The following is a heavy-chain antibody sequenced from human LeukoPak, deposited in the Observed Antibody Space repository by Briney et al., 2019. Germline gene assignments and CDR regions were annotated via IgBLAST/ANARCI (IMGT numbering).Heavy chain of an antibody. V-gene: IGHV3-21*01. CDR1: GFTFSSYS. CDR3: ARGNSVAGTDISY. J-gene: IGHJ4*02. Sequence: PGGSLRLSCTASGFTFSSYSMNWVRQAPGKGLEWVSSISSGSNYVYYADSVKGRLTISRDNAKNSLYLQMNSLRAEDTAVYYCARGNSVAGTDISYWGQGTLVTVSS. D-gene: IGHD6-19*01. CDR2: ISSGSNYV.